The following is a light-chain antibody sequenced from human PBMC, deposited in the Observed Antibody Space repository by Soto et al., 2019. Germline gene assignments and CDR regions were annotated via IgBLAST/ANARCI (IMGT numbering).Light chain of an antibody. J-gene: IGLJ2*01. CDR3: SSNTTNSPPVV. CDR1: SGDIGSYTY. Sequence: QSALTQPASVSGSPGQSITISCTGTSGDIGSYTYVSWYQQYPGKAPKLLISEVTNRPSGVSNRFSGSKSGNTASLTISGLQAEDEAHYYCSSNTTNSPPVVFGGGTKVTVL. CDR2: EVT. V-gene: IGLV2-14*01.